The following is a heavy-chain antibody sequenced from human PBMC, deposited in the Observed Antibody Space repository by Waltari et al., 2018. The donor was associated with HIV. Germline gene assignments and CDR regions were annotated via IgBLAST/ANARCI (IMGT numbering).Heavy chain of an antibody. J-gene: IGHJ6*02. V-gene: IGHV1-24*01. Sequence: QVQLVQSGAEVKKPGASVKVSCKVSGPTLSELSIHWVRQVPGKGLEWMGNFDPEDDETIYAQKFQGRVTMTEDTSSDTAYMELSSLTSGDTAVYYCATDFSGMVRAYSYYSLDVWGQGTTVTVSS. CDR3: ATDFSGMVRAYSYYSLDV. CDR1: GPTLSELS. CDR2: FDPEDDET. D-gene: IGHD3-10*01.